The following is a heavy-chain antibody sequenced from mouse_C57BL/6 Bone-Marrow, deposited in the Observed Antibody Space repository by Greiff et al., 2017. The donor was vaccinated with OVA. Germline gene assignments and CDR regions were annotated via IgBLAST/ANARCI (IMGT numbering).Heavy chain of an antibody. J-gene: IGHJ4*01. CDR2: SRNKANDYTT. D-gene: IGHD2-3*01. Sequence: DVMLVESGGGLVQSGRSLRLSCATSGFTFSDFYMEWVRQAPGKGLEWIAASRNKANDYTTEYSASVKGRFIVSRDTSQSILYLQMNALRAEDTAIYYCARDASDGYMRGNYAMDYWGQGTSVTVSS. CDR1: GFTFSDFY. CDR3: ARDASDGYMRGNYAMDY. V-gene: IGHV7-1*01.